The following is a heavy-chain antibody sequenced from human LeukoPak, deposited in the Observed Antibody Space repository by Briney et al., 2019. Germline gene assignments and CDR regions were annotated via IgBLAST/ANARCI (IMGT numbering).Heavy chain of an antibody. D-gene: IGHD3-3*01. Sequence: GGSLRLSCAASGFTVSSNYMSWVRQAPGKGLEWVSAISGSGGSTYYADSVKGRFTISRDNSKNTLYLRMNSLRAEDTAVYYCAKDTIFGVVTTEDWFDPWGQGTLVTVSS. CDR2: ISGSGGST. CDR3: AKDTIFGVVTTEDWFDP. CDR1: GFTVSSNY. V-gene: IGHV3-23*01. J-gene: IGHJ5*02.